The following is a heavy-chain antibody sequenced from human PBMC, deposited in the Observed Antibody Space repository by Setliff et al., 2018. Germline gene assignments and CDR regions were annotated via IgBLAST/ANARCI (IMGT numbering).Heavy chain of an antibody. CDR1: GYTFSNYG. V-gene: IGHV1-18*01. D-gene: IGHD2-8*02. CDR2: ISAYSGNT. J-gene: IGHJ4*02. Sequence: GASVKVSCKASGYTFSNYGITWVRQAPGQGLEWMGWISAYSGNTKYAQKLQGRVTMTTDTSTSTAYMELRSLTPDDTAVYYCSRLVRYCTARTCQTASGAEIWGQGTLVTVSS. CDR3: SRLVRYCTARTCQTASGAEI.